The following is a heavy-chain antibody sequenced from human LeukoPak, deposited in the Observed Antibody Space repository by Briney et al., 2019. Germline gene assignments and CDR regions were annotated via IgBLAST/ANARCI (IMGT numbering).Heavy chain of an antibody. Sequence: SETLSLTCTVSGGSLSSSSYYWGWIRQPPGKGLEWIGTIFYSGSTYYNPSLKSRATISVDTSKKQFARKLSCVPAADTAVYYCARLSGYAWESFYDYWGQGTLVTVSS. V-gene: IGHV4-39*06. CDR2: IFYSGST. J-gene: IGHJ4*02. D-gene: IGHD5-12*01. CDR3: ARLSGYAWESFYDY. CDR1: GGSLSSSSYY.